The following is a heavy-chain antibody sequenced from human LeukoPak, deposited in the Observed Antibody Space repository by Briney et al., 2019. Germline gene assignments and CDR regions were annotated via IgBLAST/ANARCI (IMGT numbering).Heavy chain of an antibody. D-gene: IGHD6-19*01. CDR1: GFTFSSYS. CDR2: ISSSSSFV. CDR3: ARAKQWLDDAFDV. J-gene: IGHJ3*01. V-gene: IGHV3-21*01. Sequence: PGGSLGLSCAASGFTFSSYSMNWVRQAPGKGLEWVSSISSSSSFVYYADSVRGRFTISRDNAKNSLYLQMNSLRAEDTAVYYCARAKQWLDDAFDVWGQGTMVTVSS.